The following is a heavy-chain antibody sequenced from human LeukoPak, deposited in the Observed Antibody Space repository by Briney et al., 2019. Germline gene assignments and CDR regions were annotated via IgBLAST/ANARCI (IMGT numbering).Heavy chain of an antibody. V-gene: IGHV3-48*03. CDR2: ISSSGSTI. CDR3: ARENCSGGSCYSLDL. CDR1: GFTFNSYA. Sequence: GGSLRLSCAASGFTFNSYAMSWVRQAPGKGLEWVSYISSSGSTIYYADSVKGRFTISRDNAKNSLYLQMNSLRAEDTAVYYCARENCSGGSCYSLDLWGRGTLVTVSS. J-gene: IGHJ2*01. D-gene: IGHD2-15*01.